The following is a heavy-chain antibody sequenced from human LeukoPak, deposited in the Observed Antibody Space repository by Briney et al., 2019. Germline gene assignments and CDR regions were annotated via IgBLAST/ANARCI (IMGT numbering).Heavy chain of an antibody. Sequence: GGSLRLSCAASGFSFSNHGMNWVRQAPGKGLEWVAVVTYDGNHKNYADSVKGRFTISRDNSKNTLYLQMNSLRAEDTAVYYCAKIKYCSSTSCYFAPFDYWGQGTLVTVSS. J-gene: IGHJ4*02. CDR2: VTYDGNHK. D-gene: IGHD2-2*01. V-gene: IGHV3-30*18. CDR1: GFSFSNHG. CDR3: AKIKYCSSTSCYFAPFDY.